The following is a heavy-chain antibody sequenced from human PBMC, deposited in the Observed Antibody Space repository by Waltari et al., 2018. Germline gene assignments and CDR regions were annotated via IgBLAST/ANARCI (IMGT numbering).Heavy chain of an antibody. V-gene: IGHV3-66*02. D-gene: IGHD6-13*01. J-gene: IGHJ4*02. CDR3: ARDPNGAAAGTFG. Sequence: EVQLVESGGGLVQPGGSLRLSCAASGFTVSNNYMNLVRQAPGKGLEWVSLIDSGGDTKYADSVKGRFTISRDNSKNTLYLQMNSLRVEDTAVYYGARDPNGAAAGTFGWGQETLVTVSS. CDR1: GFTVSNNY. CDR2: IDSGGDT.